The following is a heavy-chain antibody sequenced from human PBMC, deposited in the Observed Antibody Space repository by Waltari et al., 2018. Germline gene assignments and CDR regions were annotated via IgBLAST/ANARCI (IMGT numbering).Heavy chain of an antibody. D-gene: IGHD2-21*02. CDR2: IDSDGSRT. J-gene: IGHJ6*02. V-gene: IGHV3-74*01. CDR3: ARAPRDSGMDV. Sequence: EVQLVESGGGLVQPGGSLRLSCAASAFTLSSYWMHWVRQAPGKGLVWVSRIDSDGSRTNYADSVKGRFTISRDNAKNTLYLQMNSLRAEDTAVYFCARAPRDSGMDVWGQGTTVTVSS. CDR1: AFTLSSYW.